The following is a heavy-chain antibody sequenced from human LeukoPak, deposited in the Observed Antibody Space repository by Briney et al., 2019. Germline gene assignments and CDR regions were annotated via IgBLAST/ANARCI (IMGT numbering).Heavy chain of an antibody. J-gene: IGHJ4*02. D-gene: IGHD3-3*01. CDR1: GYSLTELT. CDR2: FDPEDGKG. CDR3: ARGNVLRFLEWLLYY. Sequence: GASVKVSCKVTGYSLTELTLHWVRQAPGKGLEWMGGFDPEDGKGIYAQKFQGRVTITADKSTSTAYMELSSLRSEDTAVYYCARGNVLRFLEWLLYYWGQGTLVTVSS. V-gene: IGHV1-24*01.